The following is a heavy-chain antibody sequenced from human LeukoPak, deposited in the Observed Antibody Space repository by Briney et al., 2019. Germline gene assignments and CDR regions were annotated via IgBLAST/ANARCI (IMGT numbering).Heavy chain of an antibody. J-gene: IGHJ5*02. V-gene: IGHV5-51*01. CDR2: IYPGDSDT. Sequence: ESLKISCKGSGYSFTSYWIGWVRQMPGKGLEWMGIIYPGDSDTRYSPSFQGQVTISADKSIGTAYLQWSSLKASDTAMYYCARSDYDFWSGSNWFDPWGQGTLVTVSS. CDR1: GYSFTSYW. CDR3: ARSDYDFWSGSNWFDP. D-gene: IGHD3-3*01.